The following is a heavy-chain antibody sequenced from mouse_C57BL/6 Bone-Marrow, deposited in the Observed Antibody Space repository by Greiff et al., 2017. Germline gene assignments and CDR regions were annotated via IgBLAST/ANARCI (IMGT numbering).Heavy chain of an antibody. CDR2: IYPRSGNT. D-gene: IGHD1-1*01. CDR1: GYTFTSYG. Sequence: VQLQQSGAELARPGASVKLSCKASGYTFTSYGISWVKQRTGQGLEWIGEIYPRSGNTYYNEKFKGKATITADTSSNTAYLQLSSLTSEDTAVYYCTTVVHYWGQGTTLTVSS. CDR3: TTVVHY. V-gene: IGHV1-81*01. J-gene: IGHJ2*01.